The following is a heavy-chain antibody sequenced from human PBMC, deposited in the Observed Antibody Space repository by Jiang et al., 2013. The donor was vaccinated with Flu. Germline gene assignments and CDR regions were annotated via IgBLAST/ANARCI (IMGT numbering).Heavy chain of an antibody. V-gene: IGHV3-23*01. J-gene: IGHJ3*02. Sequence: QLLESGGGLGRAGGVPDPLLFSLWIRFSSYAMTWVRQAPGKGLEWVSLINSRGANTYYADSVKGRFTISRDNYKNTLYLQMNSLRAEDTAVYYCGKYDDSLTGYYKGYGVDIWGQGTVVTVSS. CDR3: GKYDDSLTGYYKGYGVDI. D-gene: IGHD3-9*01. CDR2: INSRGANT. CDR1: IRFSSYA.